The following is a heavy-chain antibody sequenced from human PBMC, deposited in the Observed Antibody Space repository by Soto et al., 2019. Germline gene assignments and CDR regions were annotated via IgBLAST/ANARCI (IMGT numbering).Heavy chain of an antibody. V-gene: IGHV3-49*04. D-gene: IGHD4-17*01. CDR1: GFTFGDYA. CDR2: IRSKAYGGTT. J-gene: IGHJ4*02. CDR3: TRAVTTVVTPGY. Sequence: EVQLVESGGGLVQPGRSLRLSCIASGFTFGDYAMSWVRQAPGKGLEWVSFIRSKAYGGTTEYAASVEGRCTISRDDSKSIAYLEMNSLKTEDTAMSYCTRAVTTVVTPGYWGQGTLVTVSP.